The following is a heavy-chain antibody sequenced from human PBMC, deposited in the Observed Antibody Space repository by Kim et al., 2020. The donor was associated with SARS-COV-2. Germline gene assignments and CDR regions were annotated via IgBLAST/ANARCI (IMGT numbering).Heavy chain of an antibody. CDR1: GGTFSSYA. CDR2: IIPILGIA. V-gene: IGHV1-69*04. J-gene: IGHJ4*02. Sequence: SVKVSCKASGGTFSSYAISWVRQAPGQGLEWMGRIIPILGIANYAQKFQGRVTITADKSTSTAYMELSSLRSEDTAVYYCARGIAVAGTAKDFDYWGQGTLVTVAS. CDR3: ARGIAVAGTAKDFDY. D-gene: IGHD6-19*01.